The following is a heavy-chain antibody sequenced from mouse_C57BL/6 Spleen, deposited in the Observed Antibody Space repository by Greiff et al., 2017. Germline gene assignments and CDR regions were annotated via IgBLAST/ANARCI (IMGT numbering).Heavy chain of an antibody. CDR2: ISSGSSTI. D-gene: IGHD2-3*01. Sequence: DVMLVESGGGLVKPGGSLKLSCAASGFTFSDYGMHWVRQAPEKGLEWVAYISSGSSTIYYADTVKGRVTISRDNANNTLFLQMTSLRSEDTAMYYCARGDGYSLYAMDYWGQGTSVTVSS. CDR1: GFTFSDYG. J-gene: IGHJ4*01. V-gene: IGHV5-17*01. CDR3: ARGDGYSLYAMDY.